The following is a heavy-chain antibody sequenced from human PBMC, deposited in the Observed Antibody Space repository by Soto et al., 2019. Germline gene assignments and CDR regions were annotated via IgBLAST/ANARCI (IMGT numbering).Heavy chain of an antibody. V-gene: IGHV4-59*01. J-gene: IGHJ6*02. CDR1: GGSISSYY. CDR2: IYYSRST. D-gene: IGHD6-6*01. Sequence: SETLSLTCTVSGGSISSYYWSWIRQPPGKGLEWIGYIYYSRSTNYSPSLKSRVTISVDTSKNQFSLKLSSVTAADTAVYYCARDRGAARPTSRGYYYYGMDVWGQGTTVTVSS. CDR3: ARDRGAARPTSRGYYYYGMDV.